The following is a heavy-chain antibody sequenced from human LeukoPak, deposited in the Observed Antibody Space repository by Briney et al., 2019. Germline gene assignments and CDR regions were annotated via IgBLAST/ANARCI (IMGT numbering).Heavy chain of an antibody. CDR1: GITFSTYG. V-gene: IGHV3-30*03. CDR2: IAYDGNNK. D-gene: IGHD6-13*01. J-gene: IGHJ6*02. Sequence: GGSLRLSCVASGITFSTYGMHWVRQAPGKGLEWVAVIAYDGNNKYYADSVKGRFTISRDNSKNTLYLQMNSLRAEDTAVYYCAREGSAAGYYYYGMDVWGQGTTVTVSS. CDR3: AREGSAAGYYYYGMDV.